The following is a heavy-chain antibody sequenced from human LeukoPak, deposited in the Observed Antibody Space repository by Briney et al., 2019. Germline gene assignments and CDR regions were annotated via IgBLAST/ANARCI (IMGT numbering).Heavy chain of an antibody. D-gene: IGHD3-3*01. J-gene: IGHJ4*02. CDR2: INPNSGDT. Sequence: ASVTVSCKASGYSFTGYYIHWVRQAPGQGLEWIGWINPNSGDTNYAQKFQGRVTMTRDTSITTAHMELSSLTSDDTAVYYCGRRGGYYDYWGQGTLVTVSS. CDR1: GYSFTGYY. CDR3: GRRGGYYDY. V-gene: IGHV1-2*02.